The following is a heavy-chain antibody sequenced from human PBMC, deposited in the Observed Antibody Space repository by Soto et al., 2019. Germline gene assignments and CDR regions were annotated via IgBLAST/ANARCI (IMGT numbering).Heavy chain of an antibody. CDR3: ARVWNDGRFDY. CDR1: GFTFSNYW. V-gene: IGHV3-7*01. J-gene: IGHJ4*02. Sequence: GGSLRLSCAASGFTFSNYWMTWVRQAPGKGLEWVASINQNGGAMHYVDSVKGRFTVSRDNAKNSLYLQVNSLRAEDTAVFYCARVWNDGRFDYWGQGTLVTVSS. D-gene: IGHD1-1*01. CDR2: INQNGGAM.